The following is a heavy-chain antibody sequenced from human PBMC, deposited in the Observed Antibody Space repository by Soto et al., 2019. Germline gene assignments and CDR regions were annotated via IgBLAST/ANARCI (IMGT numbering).Heavy chain of an antibody. CDR1: GYTLTELS. Sequence: ASVKVSCKVSGYTLTELSMHWVRQAPGKGLEWMGGFDPEDGETIYAQKFQGRVTMTEDTSTDTAYMELSSLRSEDTAVYYCATPRGYSSSWYFGSTPTLDYWGQGTLVTVSS. CDR2: FDPEDGET. CDR3: ATPRGYSSSWYFGSTPTLDY. J-gene: IGHJ4*02. V-gene: IGHV1-24*01. D-gene: IGHD6-13*01.